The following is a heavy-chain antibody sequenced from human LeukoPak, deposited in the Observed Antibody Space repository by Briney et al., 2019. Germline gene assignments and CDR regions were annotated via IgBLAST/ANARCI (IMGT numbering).Heavy chain of an antibody. J-gene: IGHJ4*02. V-gene: IGHV3-48*01. Sequence: HSGGSLRLSCAASGFTFSTYSMNWVRQAPGKGLEWVSYISSSSSTIYYADSVKVRFTISRDNAKNSLYLQMNSLRAEDTAVYYCARDKYYDFWSGYAGGLVDYWGQGTLVTVSS. CDR2: ISSSSSTI. CDR3: ARDKYYDFWSGYAGGLVDY. CDR1: GFTFSTYS. D-gene: IGHD3-3*01.